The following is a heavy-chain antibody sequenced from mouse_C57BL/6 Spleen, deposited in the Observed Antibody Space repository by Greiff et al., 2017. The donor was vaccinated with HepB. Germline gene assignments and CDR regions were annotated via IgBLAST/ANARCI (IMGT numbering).Heavy chain of an antibody. CDR3: ARLCYSNYVWYFDV. Sequence: EVQLQQSGPELVKPGASVKISCKASGYTFTDYYMNWVKQSHGKSLEWIGDINPNNGGTSYNQKFKGKATLTVDKSSSTAYMELRSLTSEDSAVYYCARLCYSNYVWYFDVWGTGTTVTVSS. J-gene: IGHJ1*03. D-gene: IGHD2-5*01. CDR1: GYTFTDYY. V-gene: IGHV1-26*01. CDR2: INPNNGGT.